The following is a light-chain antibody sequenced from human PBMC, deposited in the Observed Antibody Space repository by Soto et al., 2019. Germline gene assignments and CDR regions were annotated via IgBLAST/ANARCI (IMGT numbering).Light chain of an antibody. V-gene: IGLV1-40*01. CDR2: GNT. CDR1: SSNIGAGYD. CDR3: QSFDSSLSGLL. Sequence: QPVLTQPPSVSGAPGQRVTISCTGSSSNIGAGYDVHWYQQLPGTAPKLLIYGNTNRPSGVPDRFSASKSGTSASLAITGLQAEDEAHYYCQSFDSSLSGLLFGGGSKLTVL. J-gene: IGLJ2*01.